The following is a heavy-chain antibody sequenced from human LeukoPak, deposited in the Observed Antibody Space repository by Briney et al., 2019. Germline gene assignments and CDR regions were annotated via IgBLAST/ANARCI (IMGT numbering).Heavy chain of an antibody. V-gene: IGHV3-48*03. CDR2: ISSSGSTI. Sequence: GSLSLSCAASGFTFSSHEMNWVRQAPGKGLEWVSYISSSGSTIYYADSVKGRFTISRDNAKNSLYLQMSSLRAEDTAIYYCAREENTSGWYSKFDYWAQGTLVTVSS. CDR3: AREENTSGWYSKFDY. CDR1: GFTFSSHE. D-gene: IGHD6-19*01. J-gene: IGHJ4*02.